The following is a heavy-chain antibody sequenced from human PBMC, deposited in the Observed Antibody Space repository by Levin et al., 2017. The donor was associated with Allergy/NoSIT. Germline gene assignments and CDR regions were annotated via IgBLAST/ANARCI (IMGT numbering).Heavy chain of an antibody. Sequence: GGSLRLSCKGSGYSFTSYWISWVRQMPGKGLEWMGKIDPSDSYTNYSPSFQGHVTISADKSISTAYLQWNSLKASDTAMYYCATHRIAEEYVDYWGQGTLVTVSS. CDR1: GYSFTSYW. CDR2: IDPSDSYT. V-gene: IGHV5-10-1*01. CDR3: ATHRIAEEYVDY. D-gene: IGHD1-14*01. J-gene: IGHJ4*02.